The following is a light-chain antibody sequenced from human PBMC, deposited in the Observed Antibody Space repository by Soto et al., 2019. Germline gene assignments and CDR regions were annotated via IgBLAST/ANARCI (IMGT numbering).Light chain of an antibody. CDR2: GAS. J-gene: IGKJ4*01. CDR1: QSVSSNY. Sequence: IVLTQSPGTLSLSPGERATLSCRAGQSVSSNYLAWYQQKPGQAPRLLIYGASSRATGIPDRFSGSGSGTDFTLTISRLETEDFAVYYCQQYATSPLTFGGGTKVDIK. CDR3: QQYATSPLT. V-gene: IGKV3-20*01.